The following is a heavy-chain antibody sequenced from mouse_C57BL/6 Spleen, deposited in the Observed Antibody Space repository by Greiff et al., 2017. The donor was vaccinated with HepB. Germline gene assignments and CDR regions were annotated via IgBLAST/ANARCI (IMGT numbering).Heavy chain of an antibody. Sequence: QVQLKQSGPELVKPGASVKLSCKASGYTFTSYDINWVKQRPGQGLEWIGWIYPRDGSTKYNEKFKGKATLTVDTSSSTAYMELHSLTSEDSAVYFCAREGTRGGGAMDYWGQGPSVTVAS. CDR2: IYPRDGST. CDR1: GYTFTSYD. CDR3: AREGTRGGGAMDY. V-gene: IGHV1-85*01. D-gene: IGHD3-3*01. J-gene: IGHJ4*01.